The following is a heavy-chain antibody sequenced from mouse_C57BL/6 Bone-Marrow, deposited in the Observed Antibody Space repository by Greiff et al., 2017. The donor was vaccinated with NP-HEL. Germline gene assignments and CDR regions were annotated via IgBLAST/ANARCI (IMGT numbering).Heavy chain of an antibody. J-gene: IGHJ4*01. D-gene: IGHD1-1*02. CDR1: GFTFSSYA. CDR3: ARGAYGAMDY. Sequence: VQLKESGGGLVKPGGSLKLSCAASGFTFSSYAMSWVRQTPEKRLEWVATISDGGSYTYYPDNVKGRVTISTDNAKNNLYLQMSQLKSEDTAMYYCARGAYGAMDYWGQVTSVTVAS. CDR2: ISDGGSYT. V-gene: IGHV5-4*01.